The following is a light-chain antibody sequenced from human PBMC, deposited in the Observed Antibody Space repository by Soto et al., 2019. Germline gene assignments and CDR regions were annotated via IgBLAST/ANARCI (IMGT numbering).Light chain of an antibody. CDR2: EGT. Sequence: QSALTQPASLSWAPGQSITISCTGTSSDVGSYNLVSWYQQHPGKAPKLMIYEGTKRPSGVSDRFSGSRSGNTASLTISGLQAEDEADYYCCSYASSSTYVFGTGTKVTVL. V-gene: IGLV2-23*01. CDR1: SSDVGSYNL. J-gene: IGLJ1*01. CDR3: CSYASSSTYV.